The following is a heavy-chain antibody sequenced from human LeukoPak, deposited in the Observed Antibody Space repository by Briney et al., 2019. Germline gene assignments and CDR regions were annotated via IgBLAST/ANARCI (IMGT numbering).Heavy chain of an antibody. V-gene: IGHV3-49*04. CDR1: GFTFGDHA. CDR3: ARGPIQLWIHNAMDV. Sequence: GGSLRLSCTASGFTFGDHAMSWVRQAPGKGLEWVGFIRSKTYGGTTEYAASVKGRFTISRDDSKSIAYLQMSSLRTEDTAVYYCARGPIQLWIHNAMDVWGQGTTVTVSS. CDR2: IRSKTYGGTT. D-gene: IGHD5-18*01. J-gene: IGHJ6*02.